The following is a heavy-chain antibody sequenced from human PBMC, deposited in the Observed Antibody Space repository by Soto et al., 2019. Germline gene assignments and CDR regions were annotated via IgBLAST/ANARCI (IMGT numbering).Heavy chain of an antibody. V-gene: IGHV1-3*04. J-gene: IGHJ4*02. CDR2: INTGNGNT. CDR3: TSVDCADY. Sequence: QVHLVKSGGEVKKPGASVKVSCKASGYTFTSCAMHWVHQAPGQRLEWMGWINTGNGNTRYSQKFQDRVTFTMDTSASTPYMELSSLRSEDTAVYYCTSVDCADYWGQGTLVTVSS. CDR1: GYTFTSCA. D-gene: IGHD2-21*02.